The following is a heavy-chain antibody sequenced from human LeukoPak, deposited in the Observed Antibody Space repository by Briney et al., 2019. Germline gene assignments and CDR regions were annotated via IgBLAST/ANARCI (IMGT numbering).Heavy chain of an antibody. D-gene: IGHD6-6*01. Sequence: GASVKVSCKASGYTFTSYDINWVRQATGQGLEWMGRMNPNRGDTDYAQKFQGRVTMTRDTSISTAYMELSRLRSDDTAVYYCARGRAGAHSSSSPFYYFDYWGQGTLVTVSS. CDR1: GYTFTSYD. CDR2: MNPNRGDT. V-gene: IGHV1-2*06. CDR3: ARGRAGAHSSSSPFYYFDY. J-gene: IGHJ4*02.